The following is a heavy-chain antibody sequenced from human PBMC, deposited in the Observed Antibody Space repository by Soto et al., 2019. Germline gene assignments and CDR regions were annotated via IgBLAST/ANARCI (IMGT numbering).Heavy chain of an antibody. D-gene: IGHD3-3*01. CDR1: GYTFTSYA. V-gene: IGHV1-3*01. Sequence: GASVKVSCKASGYTFTSYAMHWVRQAPGQRLEWMGWINAGNGNTKYSQKFQGRVTITRDTSASTAYMELSSLRPEDTAVYYCARVYDFWSGYFFDYWGQGTLVTVSS. CDR2: INAGNGNT. J-gene: IGHJ4*02. CDR3: ARVYDFWSGYFFDY.